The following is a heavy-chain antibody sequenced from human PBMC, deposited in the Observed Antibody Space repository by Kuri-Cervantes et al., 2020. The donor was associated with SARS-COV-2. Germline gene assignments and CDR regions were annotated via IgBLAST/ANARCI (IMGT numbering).Heavy chain of an antibody. CDR1: GYTFTSYY. CDR2: INPSGGST. Sequence: GGSLRLSCKASGYTFTSYYMHWVRQAPGQGLEWMGIINPSGGSTSYAQKFQGRVTMTRDTSTSTVYMELSSLRSEDTAVYYCARGRLIADYGDYGDFDFWGLGTLVTVSS. J-gene: IGHJ4*02. V-gene: IGHV1-46*01. D-gene: IGHD4-17*01. CDR3: ARGRLIADYGDYGDFDF.